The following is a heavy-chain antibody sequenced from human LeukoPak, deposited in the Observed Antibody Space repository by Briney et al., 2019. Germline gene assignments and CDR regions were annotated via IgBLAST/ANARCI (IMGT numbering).Heavy chain of an antibody. CDR3: ARDSDDYEGFDY. D-gene: IGHD3-16*01. J-gene: IGHJ4*02. CDR1: GFTFSSYS. Sequence: PGGSLRLSCAASGFTFSSYSMNWVRQAPGEGLEWVSSISSSSSYIYYADSVKGRFTISRDNAKNSLYLQMNSLRAEDTAVYYCARDSDDYEGFDYWGQGTLVTVSS. V-gene: IGHV3-21*01. CDR2: ISSSSSYI.